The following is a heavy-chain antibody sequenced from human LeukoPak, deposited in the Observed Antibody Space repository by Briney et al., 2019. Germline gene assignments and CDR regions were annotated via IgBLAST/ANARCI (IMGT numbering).Heavy chain of an antibody. D-gene: IGHD2-2*01. Sequence: PGGSLRLSCEVSGLTSSDHPMNWIRQAPGKGLEWVSYISGSGSTAYYADSVKGRFTISRDSAKNSLYLQMNSLRAEDTAVYYCARAVVISVALDYWGQGTLVTVSS. J-gene: IGHJ4*02. CDR3: ARAVVISVALDY. V-gene: IGHV3-11*04. CDR2: ISGSGSTA. CDR1: GLTSSDHP.